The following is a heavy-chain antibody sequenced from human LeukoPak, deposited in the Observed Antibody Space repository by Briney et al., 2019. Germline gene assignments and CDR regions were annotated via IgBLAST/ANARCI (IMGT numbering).Heavy chain of an antibody. V-gene: IGHV1-2*02. Sequence: GASVKVSCKASEYTFTGYHMHWVRQAPGQGLEWMGWINPNSGGTNYAQKFQGRVTMTRDTSINTAYMELSSLRSDDTAVYFCARSLLMATTTYDYWGQGTLVTVSS. CDR2: INPNSGGT. CDR1: EYTFTGYH. CDR3: ARSLLMATTTYDY. D-gene: IGHD1-26*01. J-gene: IGHJ4*02.